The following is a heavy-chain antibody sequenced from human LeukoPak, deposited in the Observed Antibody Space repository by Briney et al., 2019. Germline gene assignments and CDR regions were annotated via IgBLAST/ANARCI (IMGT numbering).Heavy chain of an antibody. Sequence: SETLSLTCAAYGGSFGGYYWSWIRQPPGKGLEWIGEINHSGSTNYNPSLKSRVTISVDTSKNQFSLKLSSVTAADTAVYYCARVVLLYSSGWRFDYWGQGTLVTVSS. J-gene: IGHJ4*02. CDR2: INHSGST. V-gene: IGHV4-34*01. CDR3: ARVVLLYSSGWRFDY. D-gene: IGHD6-19*01. CDR1: GGSFGGYY.